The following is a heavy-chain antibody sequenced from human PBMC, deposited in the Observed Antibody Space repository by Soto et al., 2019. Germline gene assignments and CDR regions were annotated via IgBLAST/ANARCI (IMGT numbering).Heavy chain of an antibody. D-gene: IGHD6-19*01. V-gene: IGHV1-2*02. CDR1: GYTFTGYY. J-gene: IGHJ4*02. CDR2: INPNSGGT. CDR3: ARDRPVGWLVIDY. Sequence: ASVKVSCKASGYTFTGYYMHWVRRAPGQGLEWMGWINPNSGGTNYAQKFQGRVTMTRDTSISTAYMELSRLRSDDTAVYYCARDRPVGWLVIDYWGQGTLVTVSS.